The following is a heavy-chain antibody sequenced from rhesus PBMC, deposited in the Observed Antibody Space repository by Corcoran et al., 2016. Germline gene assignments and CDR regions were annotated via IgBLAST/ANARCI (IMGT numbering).Heavy chain of an antibody. CDR2: IDSSGST. CDR1: GGSISGYW. V-gene: IGHV4-160*01. Sequence: QLQLQESGPGLVKPSETLSLTCAVSGGSISGYWWSWIRQPPGKGLECIGRIDSSGSTDYNPSLKSLVTFSRDPAKNQFSLKLSSVTAADTAVYYCARDRGGGYFDYWGQGVLVTVSS. D-gene: IGHD2-39*01. J-gene: IGHJ4*01. CDR3: ARDRGGGYFDY.